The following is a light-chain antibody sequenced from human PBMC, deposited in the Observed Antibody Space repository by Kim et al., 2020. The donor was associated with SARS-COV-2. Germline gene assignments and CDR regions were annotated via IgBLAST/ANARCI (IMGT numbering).Light chain of an antibody. V-gene: IGKV1-39*01. J-gene: IGKJ2*03. Sequence: SAAVGDRRTITCRASQSISSYLNWYQQKPGKAPKLLIYAASSLQSGVPSRFSGSGSGTDFTLTISSLQPEDFATYYCQQSYNTPYSFGQGTKLEI. CDR3: QQSYNTPYS. CDR2: AAS. CDR1: QSISSY.